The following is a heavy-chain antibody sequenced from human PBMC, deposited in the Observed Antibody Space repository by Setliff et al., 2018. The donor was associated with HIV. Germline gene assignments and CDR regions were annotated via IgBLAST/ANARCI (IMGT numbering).Heavy chain of an antibody. Sequence: SETLSLTCTVSGGSISNNFWSWIRQPPGKGLEWIGYIYYSGSTNYNPSLKSRVTISVDTSKNQFSLKLSSVTAADTAVYYCARQRGYDVLTYYFDYWGQGTLVTVPQ. CDR2: IYYSGST. D-gene: IGHD3-9*01. CDR3: ARQRGYDVLTYYFDY. V-gene: IGHV4-59*08. CDR1: GGSISNNF. J-gene: IGHJ4*02.